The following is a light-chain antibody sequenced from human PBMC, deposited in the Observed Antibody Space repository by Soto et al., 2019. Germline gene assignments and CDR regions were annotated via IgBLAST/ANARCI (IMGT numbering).Light chain of an antibody. J-gene: IGKJ2*01. CDR2: YAS. CDR1: QNLSRN. CDR3: QQYDKWPHT. V-gene: IGKV3-15*01. Sequence: EMVMTQSPATLSVSPGERATLSCRASQNLSRNLAWYQQQPGQAPRLLLFYASTRATGIPARFSGSGSGTDFTLTISSLQSEDFAVYYCQQYDKWPHTFGQGTKLEIK.